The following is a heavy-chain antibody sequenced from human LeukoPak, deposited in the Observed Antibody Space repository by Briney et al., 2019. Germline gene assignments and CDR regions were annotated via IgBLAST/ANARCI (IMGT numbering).Heavy chain of an antibody. J-gene: IGHJ4*02. Sequence: GGSLRLSCAASGFTFSSYSMNWVRQAPGKGLEWVSSISSSSSYIYYADSVKGRFTISRDNAKNSLYLQMNSLRAEDTAVYYCATMAWSGYYSYYFDYWGQGTLVTVSS. CDR1: GFTFSSYS. CDR3: ATMAWSGYYSYYFDY. CDR2: ISSSSSYI. V-gene: IGHV3-21*01. D-gene: IGHD3-3*01.